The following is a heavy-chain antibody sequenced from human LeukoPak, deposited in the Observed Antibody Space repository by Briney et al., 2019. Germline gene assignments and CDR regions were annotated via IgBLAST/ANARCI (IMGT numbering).Heavy chain of an antibody. J-gene: IGHJ3*02. CDR1: GFTFSSYS. Sequence: GGSLRLSCAASGFTFSSYSINWVRQAPGKGLEWVSSISSSSSYIYYADSVKGRFTISRDNAKNSLYLQMNSLRAEDTAVYYCAKPYDSSGYYLNFDAFDIWGQGSMVTVSS. D-gene: IGHD3-22*01. CDR3: AKPYDSSGYYLNFDAFDI. CDR2: ISSSSSYI. V-gene: IGHV3-21*01.